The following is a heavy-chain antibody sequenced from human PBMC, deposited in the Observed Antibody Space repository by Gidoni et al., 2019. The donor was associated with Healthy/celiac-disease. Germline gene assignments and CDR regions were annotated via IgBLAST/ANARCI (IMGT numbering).Heavy chain of an antibody. V-gene: IGHV3-30*02. D-gene: IGHD1-26*01. J-gene: IGHJ4*02. CDR3: AKGELAFDY. Sequence: QVQLVESGGGVVQPGGSLRPSCGAAGFTFRSYGMHWVLQAPGKGREWVAFIRYDGSNKYYADSVKGRFTISRDNSKNTLYLQMNSLRAEETAVYYCAKGELAFDYWGQGTLVTVSS. CDR2: IRYDGSNK. CDR1: GFTFRSYG.